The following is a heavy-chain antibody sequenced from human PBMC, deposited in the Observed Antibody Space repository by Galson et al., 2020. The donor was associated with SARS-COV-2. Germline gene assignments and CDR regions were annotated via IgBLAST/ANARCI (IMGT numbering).Heavy chain of an antibody. CDR1: GGSISSSSYY. V-gene: IGHV4-39*01. D-gene: IGHD6-13*01. CDR2: IYYSGST. J-gene: IGHJ6*03. Sequence: SETLSLTCTVSGGSISSSSYYWGWIRQPPGKGLEWIGSIYYSGSTYYNPSLTSRVTISVDTSKNQFSLKLSSVTAADTAVYYCARHGSSSWYLEYMGADYMDVWGKGTTVTVSS. CDR3: ARHGSSSWYLEYMGADYMDV.